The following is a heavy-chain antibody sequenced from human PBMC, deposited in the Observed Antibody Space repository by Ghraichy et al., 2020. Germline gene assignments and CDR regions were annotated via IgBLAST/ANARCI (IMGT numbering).Heavy chain of an antibody. CDR1: GGSISSSSYY. CDR2: IYYSGST. J-gene: IGHJ4*02. CDR3: ASEGGGWYPYYFDY. D-gene: IGHD6-19*01. Sequence: ESLNISCTVSGGSISSSSYYWGWIRQPPGKGLEWIGSIYYSGSTYYNPSLKSRVTISVDTSKNQFSLKLSSVTAADTAVYYCASEGGGWYPYYFDYWGQGTLVTVSS. V-gene: IGHV4-39*07.